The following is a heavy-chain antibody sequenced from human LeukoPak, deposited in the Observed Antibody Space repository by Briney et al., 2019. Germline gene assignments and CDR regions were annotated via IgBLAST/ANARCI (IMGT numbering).Heavy chain of an antibody. CDR1: GFSFSSYY. Sequence: GGSLRLSCAASGFSFSSYYMSWVRQAPGKGLEWVSAISGSGGSTYYADSVKGRFTISRDNSKNTLYLQMNSLRAEDTAVYYCAKVGYSGSYSRYYGTDVWGQGTTVTVSS. V-gene: IGHV3-23*01. J-gene: IGHJ6*02. D-gene: IGHD1-26*01. CDR3: AKVGYSGSYSRYYGTDV. CDR2: ISGSGGST.